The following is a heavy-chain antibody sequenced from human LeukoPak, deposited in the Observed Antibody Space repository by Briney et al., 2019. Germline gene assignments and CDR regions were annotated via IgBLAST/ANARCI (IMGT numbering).Heavy chain of an antibody. CDR3: ARPEGGGYLTFDY. V-gene: IGHV1-2*02. J-gene: IGHJ4*02. Sequence: ASVKVSCKVSGYTLTELSMHWVRQAPGQGLEWMGWINPNSGGTNYAQKFQGRVTMTRDTSISTAYMELSRLRSDDTAVYYCARPEGGGYLTFDYWGQGTLATVSS. CDR1: GYTLTELS. CDR2: INPNSGGT. D-gene: IGHD5-12*01.